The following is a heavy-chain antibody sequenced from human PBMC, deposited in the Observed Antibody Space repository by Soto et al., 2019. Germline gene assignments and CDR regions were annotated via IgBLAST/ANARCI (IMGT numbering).Heavy chain of an antibody. CDR3: ARGGRVVVVPAANWFDP. CDR2: INAGNGNT. CDR1: GYTFTSYA. J-gene: IGHJ5*02. D-gene: IGHD2-2*01. V-gene: IGHV1-3*01. Sequence: QVQLVQSGAEVKKPGASVKVSCKASGYTFTSYAMHWVRQAPGQRLEWMGWINAGNGNTKYSQKFQGRVTITRDTSASTAYMELSSLRSEDTAVYYCARGGRVVVVPAANWFDPWGQGTLVTGSS.